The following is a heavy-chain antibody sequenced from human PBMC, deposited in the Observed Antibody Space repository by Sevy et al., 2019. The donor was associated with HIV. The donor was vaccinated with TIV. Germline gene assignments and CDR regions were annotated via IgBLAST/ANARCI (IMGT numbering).Heavy chain of an antibody. J-gene: IGHJ6*02. CDR1: GGSISSYY. CDR2: IYYSGST. V-gene: IGHV4-59*01. Sequence: SETLSLTCTVSGGSISSYYWSWIRHPPGKGLEWIGYIYYSGSTNYNPSLKSRVTISVDTSKNQFSLKLSSVTAADTAVYYCARDRQLLKGDYYYYGMDVWGQGTTVTVSS. CDR3: ARDRQLLKGDYYYYGMDV. D-gene: IGHD2-2*01.